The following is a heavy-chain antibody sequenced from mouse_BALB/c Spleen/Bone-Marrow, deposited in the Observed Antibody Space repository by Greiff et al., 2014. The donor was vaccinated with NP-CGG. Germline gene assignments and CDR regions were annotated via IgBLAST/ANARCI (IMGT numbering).Heavy chain of an antibody. Sequence: VQLKESGAELVKPGASVKLSCTASGFNIKDTYMHWVKQRPEQDLEWIGRIDPANGNTKYDPKFQGKATITADTSSNTAYLQLSSLTSEDTAVYYCAIYYGNYYAMDYWGQGTSVTVSS. CDR3: AIYYGNYYAMDY. CDR1: GFNIKDTY. V-gene: IGHV14-3*02. J-gene: IGHJ4*01. CDR2: IDPANGNT. D-gene: IGHD2-1*01.